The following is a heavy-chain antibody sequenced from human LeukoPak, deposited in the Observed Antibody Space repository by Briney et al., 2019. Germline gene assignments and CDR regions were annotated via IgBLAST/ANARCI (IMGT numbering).Heavy chain of an antibody. Sequence: SVKVSCKASGDTFNTYVINWVRQAPGPRLEWMGRIIPMFDSTKNSQRFQGRVSITVDKSTSTAYMDLSSLKSDDTAVYYCAVGKYCSTTSCPKNYWGQGTLVTVSS. CDR3: AVGKYCSTTSCPKNY. CDR1: GDTFNTYV. CDR2: IIPMFDST. D-gene: IGHD2-2*01. J-gene: IGHJ4*02. V-gene: IGHV1-69*06.